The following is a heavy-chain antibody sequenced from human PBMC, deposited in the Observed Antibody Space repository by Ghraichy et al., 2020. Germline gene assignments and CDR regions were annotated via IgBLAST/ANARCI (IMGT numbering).Heavy chain of an antibody. J-gene: IGHJ3*02. V-gene: IGHV1-18*01. CDR2: SSLDSGGT. CDR1: GYTFSSYT. CDR3: ARLQWLVPDALDI. D-gene: IGHD6-19*01. Sequence: ASVKVFCKASGYTFSSYTITWVRQAPGQGLEWMGWSSLDSGGTKYAENLQGRVTMTTDTSTNIAYMELRSLRSDDTAVYYCARLQWLVPDALDIWGQGTMVTVSS.